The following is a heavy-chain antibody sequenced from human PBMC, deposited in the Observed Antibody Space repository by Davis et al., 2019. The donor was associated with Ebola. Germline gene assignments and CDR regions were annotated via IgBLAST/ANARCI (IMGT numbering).Heavy chain of an antibody. Sequence: GGSLRLSCAASGFTFSSYGMHWVRQAPGKGLEWVAVISYDGSNKYYADSVKGRFTISRDNSKNTLYLQMNSLRAEDTAVYYCAKRGIVSSGYSEPYYYYGMDVWGQGTTVTVSS. CDR1: GFTFSSYG. CDR3: AKRGIVSSGYSEPYYYYGMDV. J-gene: IGHJ6*02. D-gene: IGHD3-22*01. V-gene: IGHV3-30*18. CDR2: ISYDGSNK.